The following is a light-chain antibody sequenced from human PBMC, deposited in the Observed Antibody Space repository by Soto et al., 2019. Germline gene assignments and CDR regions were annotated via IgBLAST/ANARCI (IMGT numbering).Light chain of an antibody. Sequence: DIQITQSPFSLSASVRDRGPITCRASQGLRNDLAWYQQKPGKAPKRLIYAASSLQSGVPSRFSGSGSGTEFTLTISSLQPEDFATYYCLQHNSYPWTFGQGTKVEVK. V-gene: IGKV1-17*01. CDR3: LQHNSYPWT. CDR2: AAS. J-gene: IGKJ1*01. CDR1: QGLRND.